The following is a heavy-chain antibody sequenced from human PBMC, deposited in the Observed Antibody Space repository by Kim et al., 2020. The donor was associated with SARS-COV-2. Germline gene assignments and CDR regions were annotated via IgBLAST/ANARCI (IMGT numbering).Heavy chain of an antibody. CDR2: ISYDVSNK. J-gene: IGHJ6*02. CDR1: GFTFSDYG. V-gene: IGHV3-30*18. CDR3: AKDERAGSPFYYYGMDV. Sequence: GGSLRLSCAASGFTFSDYGMHWVRQAPGKGLEWVAVISYDVSNKYYADSVKGRFTISRDNSKNTLYLQMNSLRAEDTAVYYCAKDERAGSPFYYYGMDVWGQGTTVTVSS.